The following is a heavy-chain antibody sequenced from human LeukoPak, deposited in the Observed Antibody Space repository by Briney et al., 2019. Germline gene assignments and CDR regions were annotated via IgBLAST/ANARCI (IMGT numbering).Heavy chain of an antibody. J-gene: IGHJ4*02. CDR1: GFTLSSYE. CDR3: AKDDGWVQYAN. Sequence: PGGSLRLSCTVSGFTLSSYEMSWIRQAPGRGLEWVSSIDYSGGSSYYADSVKGRFTISRDDSKNTLYLQMNSLRVEDTAVYYCAKDDGWVQYANWGQGTLVTVSS. V-gene: IGHV3-23*01. CDR2: IDYSGGSS. D-gene: IGHD5-24*01.